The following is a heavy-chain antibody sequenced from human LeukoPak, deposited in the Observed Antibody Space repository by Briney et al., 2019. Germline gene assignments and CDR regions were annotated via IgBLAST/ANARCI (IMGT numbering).Heavy chain of an antibody. V-gene: IGHV3-48*01. Sequence: PGGSLRLSCAASGFSFSEYSIMWVRQAPGRELEWVSYIRDTIMYYADSVKGRFIISSDNARNSVYLQLNSLRVEDTAVYYCARDPYYYGSGSSSYWGQGTLVTVSS. J-gene: IGHJ4*02. D-gene: IGHD3-10*01. CDR1: GFSFSEYS. CDR3: ARDPYYYGSGSSSY. CDR2: IRDTIM.